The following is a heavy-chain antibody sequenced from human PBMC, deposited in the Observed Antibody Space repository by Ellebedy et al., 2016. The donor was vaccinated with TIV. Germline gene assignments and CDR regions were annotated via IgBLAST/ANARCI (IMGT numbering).Heavy chain of an antibody. CDR1: GGSFSGYY. Sequence: SETLSLXXAVYGGSFSGYYWSWIRPSPEKGLEWIGEINHSGNTKHNPSLKSRVTISVDRSKNQFSLKINSLTAADTALYFCARAQARGSWDYQFYFMDVWGQGTTVTV. CDR2: INHSGNT. V-gene: IGHV4-34*01. J-gene: IGHJ6*02. D-gene: IGHD2-15*01. CDR3: ARAQARGSWDYQFYFMDV.